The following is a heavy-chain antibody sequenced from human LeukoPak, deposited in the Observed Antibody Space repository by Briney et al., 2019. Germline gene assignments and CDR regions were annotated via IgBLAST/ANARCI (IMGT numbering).Heavy chain of an antibody. D-gene: IGHD3-3*01. CDR1: VGSISSYY. V-gene: IGHV4-59*01. CDR2: IYYSGSA. Sequence: SETLSLTCTVSVGSISSYYWRWIRQPPGKGLEWIGYIYYSGSANYNPSLKSRATISVDTSKNQFSLKRSSVTAADTAVYYCARDFGSGDFDYWGQGTLVTVSS. J-gene: IGHJ4*02. CDR3: ARDFGSGDFDY.